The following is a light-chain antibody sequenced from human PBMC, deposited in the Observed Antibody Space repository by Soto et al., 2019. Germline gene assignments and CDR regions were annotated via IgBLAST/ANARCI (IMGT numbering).Light chain of an antibody. CDR1: QNVGSL. Sequence: EVVLTQSPATLSVSPGERATLSCRASQNVGSLLAWYQQKPGQAPRLLIYGASTRATGIAGRFSGSGSGTEFTLTISSLQSEDFGFYYCQQYNNWPITFGQGTRLE. J-gene: IGKJ5*01. V-gene: IGKV3-15*01. CDR3: QQYNNWPIT. CDR2: GAS.